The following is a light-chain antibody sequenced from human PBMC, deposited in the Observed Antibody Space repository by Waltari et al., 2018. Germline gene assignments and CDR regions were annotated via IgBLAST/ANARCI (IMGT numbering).Light chain of an antibody. Sequence: IQMTQSPSNLSASVGDTVTITCRASQNIRNWLAWYQQKPGKAPNLLIYRASTLQSGVPSRFSGSGSGTEFTLSISSLQPDDFATYYCQQYDDYFYSFGQGTKLEIK. V-gene: IGKV1-5*03. CDR3: QQYDDYFYS. CDR1: QNIRNW. J-gene: IGKJ2*03. CDR2: RAS.